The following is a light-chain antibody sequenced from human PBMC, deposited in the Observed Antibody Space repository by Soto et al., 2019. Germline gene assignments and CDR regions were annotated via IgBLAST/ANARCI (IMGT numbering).Light chain of an antibody. Sequence: QSVLTQPPSVSAAPGQRVTISCFGSGSNIGNNFVSWYQQFPGTSPKLLIYDNNKRPSGIPGRFSGSKSGTSATLDITGLQTGDEADYYCGTWDYSLDAYVFGAGTKLTVL. J-gene: IGLJ1*01. V-gene: IGLV1-51*01. CDR1: GSNIGNNF. CDR2: DNN. CDR3: GTWDYSLDAYV.